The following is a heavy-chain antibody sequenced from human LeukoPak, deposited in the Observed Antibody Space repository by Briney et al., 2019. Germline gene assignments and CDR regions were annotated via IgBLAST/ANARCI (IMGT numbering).Heavy chain of an antibody. V-gene: IGHV3-7*01. CDR2: IKQDGSEK. CDR1: GFTFSCYW. J-gene: IGHJ4*02. CDR3: ARVSPNTVTTLQYFDY. D-gene: IGHD4-17*01. Sequence: PGGSLRLSCAAPGFTFSCYWMSWVRQAPGKGLERVANIKQDGSEKCYVDSVKGRFTISRDNAKNALYLQMNSLRAEDTAVYYCARVSPNTVTTLQYFDYWGQGTLVTVSS.